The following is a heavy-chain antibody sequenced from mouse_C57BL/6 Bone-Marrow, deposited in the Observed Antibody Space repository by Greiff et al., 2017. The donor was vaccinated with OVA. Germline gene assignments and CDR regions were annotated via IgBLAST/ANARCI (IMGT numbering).Heavy chain of an antibody. CDR2: SRNKANDYTT. CDR3: ARDLYYAMDY. Sequence: EVKVVESGGGLVQSGRSLRLSCATSGFTFSDFYMEWVRQAPGKGLEWIAASRNKANDYTTEYSASVKGRFIVSRDTSQSILYLQMNALRAEDTAIYYCARDLYYAMDYWGQGTSVTVSS. CDR1: GFTFSDFY. V-gene: IGHV7-1*01. J-gene: IGHJ4*01.